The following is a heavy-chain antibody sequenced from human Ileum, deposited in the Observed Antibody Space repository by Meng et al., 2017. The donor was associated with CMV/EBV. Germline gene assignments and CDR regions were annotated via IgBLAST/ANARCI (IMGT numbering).Heavy chain of an antibody. CDR3: ARGSDGSGTYFQYSDF. Sequence: VKVICKASGGNFINYTINWWRQAAGQGLEWMGRIFPILGIRNYAHKFQGRVTIIADKSTNTAYMELNSLRAEDTAVYYCARGSDGSGTYFQYSDFWGQGTLVTVSS. V-gene: IGHV1-69*02. D-gene: IGHD3-10*01. CDR2: IFPILGIR. J-gene: IGHJ4*02. CDR1: GGNFINYT.